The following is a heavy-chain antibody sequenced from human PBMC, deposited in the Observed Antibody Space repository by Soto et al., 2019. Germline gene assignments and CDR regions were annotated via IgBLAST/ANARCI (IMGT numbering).Heavy chain of an antibody. D-gene: IGHD2-2*01. Sequence: QLQLQESGPGLVKPSETLSLTCDVSGDSIGGNNSYWGWVRQPPGKGLEWIGSIHNSGATYYNPSLKSRVTLSVDTSINQFSLKVSSVTAADTGVYYCARRPLNKCLDYWGQGTLVTVSS. CDR3: ARRPLNKCLDY. J-gene: IGHJ4*02. CDR1: GDSIGGNNSY. CDR2: IHNSGAT. V-gene: IGHV4-39*01.